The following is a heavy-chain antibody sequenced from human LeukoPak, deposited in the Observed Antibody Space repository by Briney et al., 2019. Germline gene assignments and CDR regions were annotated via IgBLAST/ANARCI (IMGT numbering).Heavy chain of an antibody. CDR3: ARDPARRLMTPSFYFDY. J-gene: IGHJ4*02. Sequence: KPSETLSLTCTVSGGSISSYCWSWIRQPPGKGLEWIGYIYYSGSTNYNPSLKSRVTISVDTSKNQFSLKLSSVTAADTAVYYCARDPARRLMTPSFYFDYWGQGTLVTVSS. D-gene: IGHD3-16*01. V-gene: IGHV4-59*01. CDR1: GGSISSYC. CDR2: IYYSGST.